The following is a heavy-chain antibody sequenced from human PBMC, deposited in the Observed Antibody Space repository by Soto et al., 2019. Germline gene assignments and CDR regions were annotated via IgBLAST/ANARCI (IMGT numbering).Heavy chain of an antibody. Sequence: LGRSGTGSAVMFNSACMNWVPQAPGKGLEWVGRIKSKADGGTTDYAAPVKGRFIISRDDLKNTLYLQMNNLITEDTAVYYCATAGAHYEFWSGRYRQGDNWFDPWGQGTLVTVSS. J-gene: IGHJ5*02. V-gene: IGHV3-15*01. CDR3: ATAGAHYEFWSGRYRQGDNWFDP. D-gene: IGHD3-3*01. CDR2: IKSKADGGTT. CDR1: AVMFNSAC.